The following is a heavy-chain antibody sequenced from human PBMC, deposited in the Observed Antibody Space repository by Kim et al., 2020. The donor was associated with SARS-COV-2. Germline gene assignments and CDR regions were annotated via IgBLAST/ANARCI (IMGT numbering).Heavy chain of an antibody. CDR3: AKDWGYGSGSYLDAIDY. CDR2: ISGSGGST. CDR1: GFTFSSYA. J-gene: IGHJ4*02. Sequence: GGSLRLSCAASGFTFSSYAMSWVRQAPGKGLEWVSAISGSGGSTYYADSVKGRFTISRDNSKNTLYLQMNSLRAEDTAVYYCAKDWGYGSGSYLDAIDYWGQGTLVTVSS. V-gene: IGHV3-23*01. D-gene: IGHD3-10*01.